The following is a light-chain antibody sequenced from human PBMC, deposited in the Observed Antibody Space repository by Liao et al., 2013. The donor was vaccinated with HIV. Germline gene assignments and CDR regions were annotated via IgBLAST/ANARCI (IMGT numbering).Light chain of an antibody. J-gene: IGLJ2*01. CDR3: QSTDSSTTYAI. Sequence: SYELTQPPSVSVAPGKTARITCGGNNIGSKSVHWYQQKPGQAPVLLIYKDSERSSGIPERFSGSSSGTTVTLTISGVQAEDEADYYCQSTDSSTTYAIFGGGTKLTVL. V-gene: IGLV3-25*03. CDR1: NIGSKS. CDR2: KDS.